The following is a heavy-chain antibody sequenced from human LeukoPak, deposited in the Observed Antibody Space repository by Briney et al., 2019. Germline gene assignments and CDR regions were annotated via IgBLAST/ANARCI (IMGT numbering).Heavy chain of an antibody. J-gene: IGHJ3*02. CDR3: ARAPVRGVIITGAFDI. CDR2: INHSGST. Sequence: PSETLSLTCAVYGGSFSGYYWSWIRQPPGKGLEWIGEINHSGSTNYNPSLKSRVTISVDTSKNQFSLKLSSVTAADTAVYYCARAPVRGVIITGAFDIWGQGTMVTVSS. CDR1: GGSFSGYY. D-gene: IGHD3-10*01. V-gene: IGHV4-34*01.